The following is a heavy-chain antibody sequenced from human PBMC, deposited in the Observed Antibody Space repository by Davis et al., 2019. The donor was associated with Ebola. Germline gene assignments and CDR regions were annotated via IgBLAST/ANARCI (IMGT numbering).Heavy chain of an antibody. Sequence: GESLKISCQGSGYRFTSYWIGWVRQMPGKGLEWMGIIFPGDSDTRYSPSFRGQVTISADKSIKTAFLQWSSLKASDTAMYYCASLRRTITGMDDGFDIWGQGTMVTVSS. CDR1: GYRFTSYW. CDR3: ASLRRTITGMDDGFDI. CDR2: IFPGDSDT. J-gene: IGHJ3*02. D-gene: IGHD2-8*02. V-gene: IGHV5-51*01.